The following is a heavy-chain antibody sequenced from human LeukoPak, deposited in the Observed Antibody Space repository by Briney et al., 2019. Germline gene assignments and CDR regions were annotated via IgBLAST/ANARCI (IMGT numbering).Heavy chain of an antibody. J-gene: IGHJ5*02. D-gene: IGHD1-26*01. Sequence: ASVKVSCKASAYSYMHWVRQAPGQGLEWMGLINPSGSSTSYAQKFQGRLSLTRDMSTSTDYMELSSLRSEDTAVYYCARDNSVGDTAWWFDPWGQGTLVTVSS. CDR1: AYSY. CDR3: ARDNSVGDTAWWFDP. CDR2: INPSGSST. V-gene: IGHV1-46*01.